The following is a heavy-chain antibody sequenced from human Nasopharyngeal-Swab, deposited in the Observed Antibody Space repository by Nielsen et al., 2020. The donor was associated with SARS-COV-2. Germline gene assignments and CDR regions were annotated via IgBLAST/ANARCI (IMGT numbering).Heavy chain of an antibody. D-gene: IGHD3-3*01. CDR2: SYDSGST. CDR1: GGSISSYY. Sequence: AEALSLTCTVSGGSISSYYWRWIRQPARKGQEWIGYSYDSGSTNYNPSLKRRVTITVDTSKNQFSLKLSSVTAADTAVYYCAGAQHLSFFGVVGWFDPWGQGTLVTVSS. J-gene: IGHJ5*02. CDR3: AGAQHLSFFGVVGWFDP. V-gene: IGHV4-59*13.